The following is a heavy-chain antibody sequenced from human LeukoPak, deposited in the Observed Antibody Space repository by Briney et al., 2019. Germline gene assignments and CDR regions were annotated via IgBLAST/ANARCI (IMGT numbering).Heavy chain of an antibody. CDR1: GFTFSDYY. J-gene: IGHJ4*02. V-gene: IGHV3-11*01. D-gene: IGHD4-23*01. CDR3: ASAFYGGNPDAGY. CDR2: ISGSGSTI. Sequence: GGSLRLSCAASGFTFSDYYMSWIRQAPGKGLEWVSYISGSGSTIYYADSVKGRFTISRDNAKNSLYLQMNSLRAEDTAVYYCASAFYGGNPDAGYWGQGTLVTVSS.